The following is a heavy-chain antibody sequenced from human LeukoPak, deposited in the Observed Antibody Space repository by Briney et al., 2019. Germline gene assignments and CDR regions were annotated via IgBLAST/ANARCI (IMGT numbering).Heavy chain of an antibody. CDR3: ARTPVPAASVGYYYYGMDV. CDR1: GCTVTSNY. D-gene: IGHD2-2*01. CDR2: IYSGGST. J-gene: IGHJ6*02. Sequence: PWGSLTLSCAASGCTVTSNYMSWVRQAPGKGLEWVSVIYSGGSTYYAHSVKGRFTISRDNSKNTLYLQMNSLRAEDTAVYYCARTPVPAASVGYYYYGMDVWGQGATVTVSS. V-gene: IGHV3-53*01.